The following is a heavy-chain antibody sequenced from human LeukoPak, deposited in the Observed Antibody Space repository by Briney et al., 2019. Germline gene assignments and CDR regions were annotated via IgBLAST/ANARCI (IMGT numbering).Heavy chain of an antibody. CDR1: GGSFSGYY. CDR2: INHSGST. Sequence: SETLSLTCAVYGGSFSGYYWSWIRQPPGKGLEWIGEINHSGSTNYNPSLKSRVTISVDTSKNQFSLKLSSVTAADTAVYYCARDGGASYYPRLFDYWGQGTLVTVSS. CDR3: ARDGGASYYPRLFDY. J-gene: IGHJ4*02. D-gene: IGHD1-26*01. V-gene: IGHV4-34*01.